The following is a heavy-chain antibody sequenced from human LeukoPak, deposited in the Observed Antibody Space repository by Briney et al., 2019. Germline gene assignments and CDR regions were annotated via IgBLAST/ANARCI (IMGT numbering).Heavy chain of an antibody. Sequence: GRSLRLSCAASGFIFSNYAIHWVRQAPGEGLEWVAVILYDGSSEYYADSVKGRFTISRDNSKNTVYLQMNSLRPEDTAVYYCARMNRGSGDYWGQGTLVTVSS. V-gene: IGHV3-30-3*01. CDR1: GFIFSNYA. CDR3: ARMNRGSGDY. J-gene: IGHJ4*02. D-gene: IGHD6-25*01. CDR2: ILYDGSSE.